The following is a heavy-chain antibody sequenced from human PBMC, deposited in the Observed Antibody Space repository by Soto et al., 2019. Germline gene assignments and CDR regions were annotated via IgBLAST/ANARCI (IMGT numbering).Heavy chain of an antibody. J-gene: IGHJ4*02. CDR3: AIPGYNSSYYLDY. V-gene: IGHV3-15*07. CDR2: VRSNADGGTA. CDR1: GVSFSNYG. D-gene: IGHD3-22*01. Sequence: DVHLVESGGGLVKPGWSLRVSCAASGVSFSNYGMNWLRQAPGEGLEWVGRVRSNADGGTAYYAAPVKGRFLISRDDSQNTRHVQMSSLTTEDTAVYYCAIPGYNSSYYLDYWGRGTRVTVSS.